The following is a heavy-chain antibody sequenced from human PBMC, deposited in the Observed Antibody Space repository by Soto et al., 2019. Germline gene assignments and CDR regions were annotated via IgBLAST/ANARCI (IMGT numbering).Heavy chain of an antibody. CDR3: AREGERGGNWFDP. V-gene: IGHV1-69*13. J-gene: IGHJ5*02. D-gene: IGHD1-1*01. Sequence: SVKVSCKASGGTFRSYAISWVRQAPGQGLEWMGGIIPIFGTASYAQKFQGRVTITADESTSTAYMELSSLRSEDTAVYYCAREGERGGNWFDPWGQGTLVTVSS. CDR2: IIPIFGTA. CDR1: GGTFRSYA.